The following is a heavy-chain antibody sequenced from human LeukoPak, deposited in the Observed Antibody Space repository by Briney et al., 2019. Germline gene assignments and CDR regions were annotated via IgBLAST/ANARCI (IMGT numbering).Heavy chain of an antibody. Sequence: GGTLRLSCAASGFTFGNSWVHWVRQPPGKGLVWVSLINADGSTTSYADSVKGRLTISTDNATNTLSLAMNSLTIEHTAVYYCIVVVEPPDSDGFDVWGQGTMITASS. D-gene: IGHD2-2*01. V-gene: IGHV3-74*01. CDR3: IVVVEPPDSDGFDV. J-gene: IGHJ3*01. CDR2: INADGSTT. CDR1: GFTFGNSW.